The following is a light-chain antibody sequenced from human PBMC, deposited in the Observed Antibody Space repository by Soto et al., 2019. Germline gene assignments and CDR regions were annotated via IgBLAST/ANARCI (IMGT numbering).Light chain of an antibody. CDR2: DVS. Sequence: QSALTQPASVSGSPGQSITISCTGTSSDVGGYNYVSWYQQRPGKAPKLMIYDVSNRPSGVSNRFSGSKSGNTASLTISGLQAEDEADYYCSSYTSSTTPVFGGGTKLTVL. J-gene: IGLJ2*01. V-gene: IGLV2-14*01. CDR3: SSYTSSTTPV. CDR1: SSDVGGYNY.